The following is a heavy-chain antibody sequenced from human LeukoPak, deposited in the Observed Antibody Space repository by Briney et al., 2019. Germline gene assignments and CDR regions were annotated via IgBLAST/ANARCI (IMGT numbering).Heavy chain of an antibody. V-gene: IGHV3-23*01. D-gene: IGHD3-10*01. CDR2: ISGSGAGT. CDR3: ARGLGRELDGAFDI. J-gene: IGHJ3*02. Sequence: PGGSLRLSCAVSGFTFSSYAMNWVRQAPGKGLEWVSGISGSGAGTYYADSVKGRFTISRDNSKNTLYLQMNSLRAEDTAVYYCARGLGRELDGAFDIWGQGTMVTVSS. CDR1: GFTFSSYA.